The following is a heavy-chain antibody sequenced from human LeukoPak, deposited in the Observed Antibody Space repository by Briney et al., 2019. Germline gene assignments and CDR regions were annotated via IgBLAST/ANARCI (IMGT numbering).Heavy chain of an antibody. J-gene: IGHJ6*03. D-gene: IGHD2-2*01. CDR2: IYPGDSDT. CDR3: ARQVVVVPAAPDYMDV. CDR1: GYSFTSYW. V-gene: IGHV5-51*01. Sequence: GESLKISCKGPGYSFTSYWIGWVRQMPGKGLEWMGIIYPGDSDTRYSPSFQGQVTISADKSISTAYLQWSSLKASDTAMYYCARQVVVVPAAPDYMDVWGKGTTVTVSS.